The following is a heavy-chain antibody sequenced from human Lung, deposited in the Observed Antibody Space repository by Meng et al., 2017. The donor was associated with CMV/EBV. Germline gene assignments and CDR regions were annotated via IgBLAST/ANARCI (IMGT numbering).Heavy chain of an antibody. CDR1: GGSISSSDW. Sequence: GSLRLSCAVSGGSISSSDWWSWVRQPPGKGLEWIGEIYDSGSTNYNPSLKSRVTISVDMSKNQFSLRLSSVTAADTAVYYCAGGIYGDYFDYWGQGTLVXVSS. D-gene: IGHD5-12*01. V-gene: IGHV4-4*02. CDR3: AGGIYGDYFDY. CDR2: IYDSGST. J-gene: IGHJ4*02.